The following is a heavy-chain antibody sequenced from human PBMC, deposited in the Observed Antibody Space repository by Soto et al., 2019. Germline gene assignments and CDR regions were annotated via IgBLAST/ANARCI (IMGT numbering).Heavy chain of an antibody. V-gene: IGHV4-59*08. Sequence: PSETLSLTCTVSGGSISSYYWSWIRQPPGKGLEWIGYIYYSGSTNYNPSLKSRVTISVDTSKNQFSLKLSSVTAADTAVYYCSRSPNIAVAGTGFDCWGQGTLVTVSS. CDR3: SRSPNIAVAGTGFDC. CDR2: IYYSGST. J-gene: IGHJ4*02. D-gene: IGHD6-19*01. CDR1: GGSISSYY.